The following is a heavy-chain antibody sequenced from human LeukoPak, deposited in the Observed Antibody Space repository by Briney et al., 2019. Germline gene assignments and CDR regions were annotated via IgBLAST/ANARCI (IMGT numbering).Heavy chain of an antibody. CDR2: IWYDGSNK. CDR1: GFTFSSYG. J-gene: IGHJ6*02. V-gene: IGHV3-33*01. D-gene: IGHD3-22*01. Sequence: PGRSLRLSCAASGFTFSSYGMHWVRQAPGKGLEWAAVIWYDGSNKYYADSVKGRFTISRDNSKNTLYLQMNSLRAEDTAVYYCARESSGGKHYYYYGMDVWGQGTTVTVSS. CDR3: ARESSGGKHYYYYGMDV.